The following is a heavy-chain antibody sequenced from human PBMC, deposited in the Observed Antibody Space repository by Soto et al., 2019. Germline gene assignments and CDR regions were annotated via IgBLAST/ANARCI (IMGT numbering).Heavy chain of an antibody. CDR3: VRDGVVADRDLLDL. D-gene: IGHD2-15*01. CDR2: VFYTGST. Sequence: SETLSLTCTVYGGSLDSNRYWWAWIRQPRGKGLEWIGSVFYTGSTYYNPCLKSRGTISVDTSKNQFSLKLSSVTAGETAADYCVRDGVVADRDLLDLWGRGTLVTGSS. V-gene: IGHV4-39*07. J-gene: IGHJ2*01. CDR1: GGSLDSNRYW.